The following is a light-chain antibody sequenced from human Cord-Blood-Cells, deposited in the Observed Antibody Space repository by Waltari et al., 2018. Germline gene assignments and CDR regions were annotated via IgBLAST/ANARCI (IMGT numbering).Light chain of an antibody. CDR3: QQYNSYPVT. Sequence: IQMTHSPSPLSASVGDRVTIDCQASQDISNYLAWFQQKPGKAPKSRIYAASSLQSGVPSMFSGRGSDTDFTLTISSLQPEDFATYDCQQYNSYPVTFGQGTRLEIK. V-gene: IGKV1-16*01. CDR2: AAS. J-gene: IGKJ5*01. CDR1: QDISNY.